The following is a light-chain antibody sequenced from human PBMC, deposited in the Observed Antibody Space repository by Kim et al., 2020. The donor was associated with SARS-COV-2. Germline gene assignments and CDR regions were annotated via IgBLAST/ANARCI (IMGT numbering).Light chain of an antibody. J-gene: IGKJ3*01. CDR2: DAA. CDR3: QQRISRPPT. Sequence: LLPGERAPLSCRASQSVSSYLAWYQQKPGQAPRLLIYDAATRATGIPARFSGSGSGTDFTLTISSLQDEDFAVYYCQQRISRPPTFGPGTKVDIK. V-gene: IGKV3-11*01. CDR1: QSVSSY.